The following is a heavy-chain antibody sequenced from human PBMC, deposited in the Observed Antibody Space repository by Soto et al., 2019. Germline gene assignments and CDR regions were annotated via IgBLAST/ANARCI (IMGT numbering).Heavy chain of an antibody. Sequence: QVQLVESGGGLVKPGGSLRLSCAASGLTFSDCYMNWIRQAPGKGLEWVSYISSSGSSINYAGSVKGRFTISRDNAKTSRYLQMNSLRAEDTAMYSCARVWFGEWGYAMDVWGQGTTVTVSS. CDR2: ISSSGSSI. CDR1: GLTFSDCY. V-gene: IGHV3-11*01. CDR3: ARVWFGEWGYAMDV. J-gene: IGHJ6*02. D-gene: IGHD3-10*01.